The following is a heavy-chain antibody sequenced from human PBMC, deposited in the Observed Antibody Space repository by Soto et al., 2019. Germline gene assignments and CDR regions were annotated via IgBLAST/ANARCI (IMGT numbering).Heavy chain of an antibody. CDR1: GFRFSQWA. J-gene: IGHJ4*02. V-gene: IGHV3-30*09. CDR3: AREERGYMVGY. Sequence: QVQLVESGGAVVQPGRSLRLSCAVSGFRFSQWAMHCVRQTPGKGLEWVALITYDGSDKYYADSVKGRFAISRDYSKNTLDLQMNSLRREDTAVYYCAREERGYMVGYWGQGTRVTVSS. CDR2: ITYDGSDK. D-gene: IGHD6-13*01.